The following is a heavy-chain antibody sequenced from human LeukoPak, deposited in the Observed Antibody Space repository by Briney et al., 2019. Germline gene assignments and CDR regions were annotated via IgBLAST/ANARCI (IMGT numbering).Heavy chain of an antibody. CDR1: GFTFSSYW. V-gene: IGHV3-7*03. CDR3: ARAGDKGSVDY. D-gene: IGHD7-27*01. J-gene: IGHJ4*02. CDR2: IKGDGSEE. Sequence: PGGSLRLSCAASGFTFSSYWMSWVRQAPGKGLEWVANIKGDGSEEYYVDSVKGRFTISRDNAKNSLYLQMNSLRAEDTAVYYCARAGDKGSVDYWGQGTLVTVSS.